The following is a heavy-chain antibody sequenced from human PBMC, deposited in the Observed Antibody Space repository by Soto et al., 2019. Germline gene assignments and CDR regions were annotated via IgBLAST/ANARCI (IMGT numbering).Heavy chain of an antibody. V-gene: IGHV4-4*07. CDR3: ARGSDAGFLDFDL. CDR1: GGSIRSYY. J-gene: IGHJ2*01. D-gene: IGHD2-2*01. Sequence: QVQLQESGPGLVKPSETLSLTCTVSGGSIRSYYWSWIRQPGGKGLEWTGLIYTSGNTNYNPSLKSRVTISVDTSKIQFPLYLSYVTAADTAVYSGARGSDAGFLDFDLWGRGTLVTVSS. CDR2: IYTSGNT.